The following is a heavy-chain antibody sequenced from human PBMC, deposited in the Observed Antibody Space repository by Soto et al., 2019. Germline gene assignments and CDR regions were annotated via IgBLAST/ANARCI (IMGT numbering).Heavy chain of an antibody. Sequence: GGSLRLSCAASGFTFSSYAMSWVRQAPGKGLEWVSAISGSGGSTYYADSVKGRFTISRDNSKNTLYLQMNSLRAEDTAVYYCAKDLYYDFWSGYYYMDVWGKGTTVTVSS. V-gene: IGHV3-23*01. D-gene: IGHD3-3*01. J-gene: IGHJ6*03. CDR3: AKDLYYDFWSGYYYMDV. CDR1: GFTFSSYA. CDR2: ISGSGGST.